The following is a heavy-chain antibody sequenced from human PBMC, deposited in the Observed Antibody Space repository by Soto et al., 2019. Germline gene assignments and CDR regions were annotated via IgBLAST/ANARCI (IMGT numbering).Heavy chain of an antibody. CDR3: AREPYGGNSHDY. Sequence: GGSLRLSCAASGFTFSSYAMHWVRQAPGKGLEWVAVISYDGSNKYYADSVKGRFTISRDNSKNTLYLQMNSLRAEDTAVYYCAREPYGGNSHDYWGQGTLVTVSS. V-gene: IGHV3-30-3*01. J-gene: IGHJ4*02. CDR1: GFTFSSYA. D-gene: IGHD4-17*01. CDR2: ISYDGSNK.